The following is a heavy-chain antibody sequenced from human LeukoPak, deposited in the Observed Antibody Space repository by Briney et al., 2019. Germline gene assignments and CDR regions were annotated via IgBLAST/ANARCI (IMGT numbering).Heavy chain of an antibody. J-gene: IGHJ3*02. CDR2: LYVGGQT. V-gene: IGHV3-53*01. D-gene: IGHD3-22*01. CDR1: GFIVSGNY. Sequence: PAGSLRVSCAASGFIVSGNYMSWVRQTPGKGMECLSVLYVGGQTFYADSVKGRFTISRDNSKNTLYLQLNSLRAEDTAVYYCAKAPLYDSSGHDAFDIWGQGTMVTVSS. CDR3: AKAPLYDSSGHDAFDI.